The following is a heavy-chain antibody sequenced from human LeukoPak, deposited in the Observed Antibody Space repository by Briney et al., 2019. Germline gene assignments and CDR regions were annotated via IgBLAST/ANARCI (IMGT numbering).Heavy chain of an antibody. CDR2: IYYSGST. CDR3: ARRRDGYNGVLDY. J-gene: IGHJ4*02. CDR1: GGSISSSSYY. D-gene: IGHD5-24*01. V-gene: IGHV4-39*01. Sequence: PSETLSLTCTVSGGSISSSSYYWGWIRQPPGKGLEWIGSIYYSGSTYYNPSLKSRVTISVDTSKNQFSLKLSSVTAADTAVYYCARRRDGYNGVLDYWGQGTLVTVSS.